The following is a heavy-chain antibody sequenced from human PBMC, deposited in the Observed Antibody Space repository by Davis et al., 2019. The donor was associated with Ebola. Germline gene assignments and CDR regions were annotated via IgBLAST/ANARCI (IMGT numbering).Heavy chain of an antibody. V-gene: IGHV3-53*01. CDR3: ARGWTARHSINFFDF. J-gene: IGHJ4*02. CDR1: GFTFSDYY. CDR2: IYSGGST. Sequence: GESLKISCAASGFTFSDYYMSWVRQAPGKGLEWVSVIYSGGSTYYADSVKGRFTISRHNSKNTLYLQMNSLRAEDAAVYYCARGWTARHSINFFDFWGQGTLVTVSS. D-gene: IGHD6-6*01.